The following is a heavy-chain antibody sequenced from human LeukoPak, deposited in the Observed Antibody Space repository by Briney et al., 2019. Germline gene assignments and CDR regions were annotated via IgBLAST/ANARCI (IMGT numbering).Heavy chain of an antibody. CDR2: ISSSGSTI. V-gene: IGHV3-48*03. CDR1: GFPFSSYE. Sequence: GGSLRLSCAASGFPFSSYEMNWVRQALGKGLEWVSYISSSGSTIYYADSVKGRFTISRDNAKNSLYLQMNSLRAEDTAVYYCAREVVVGTNWFDSWGQGTLVTVSS. CDR3: AREVVVGTNWFDS. D-gene: IGHD2-15*01. J-gene: IGHJ5*01.